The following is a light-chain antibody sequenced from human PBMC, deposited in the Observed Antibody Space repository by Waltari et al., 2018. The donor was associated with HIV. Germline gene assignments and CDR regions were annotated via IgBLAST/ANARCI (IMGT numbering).Light chain of an antibody. J-gene: IGKJ3*01. CDR3: QQYGIQPFT. Sequence: EIVMTQSPDTLSLSPGERATLSCRASQSINRNSLAWFQQKPGQAPRLLVYVTSSRATAIPDRFSGSGSGTDFTLTISRLEPEDSAVYYCQQYGIQPFTFGPGTKV. CDR1: QSINRNS. CDR2: VTS. V-gene: IGKV3-20*01.